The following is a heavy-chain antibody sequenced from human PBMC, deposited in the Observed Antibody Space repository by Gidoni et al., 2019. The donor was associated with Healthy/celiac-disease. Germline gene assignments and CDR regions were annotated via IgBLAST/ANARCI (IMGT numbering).Heavy chain of an antibody. CDR3: ARTSYCGGDCYLKYFDY. Sequence: QVQLQESGPGLVKPSQTLSLTCTVSGGSISSGGYYWSWIRQHPGKGLEWIGYIYYSGSTYYNPSLKSRVTISVDTSKNQFSLKLSSVTAADTAVYYCARTSYCGGDCYLKYFDYWGQGTLVTVSS. CDR2: IYYSGST. CDR1: GGSISSGGYY. D-gene: IGHD2-21*01. J-gene: IGHJ4*02. V-gene: IGHV4-31*03.